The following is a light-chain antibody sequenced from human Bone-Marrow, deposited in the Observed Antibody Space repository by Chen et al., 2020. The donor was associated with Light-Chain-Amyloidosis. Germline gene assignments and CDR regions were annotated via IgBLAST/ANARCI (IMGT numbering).Light chain of an antibody. V-gene: IGKV1-33*01. CDR2: AAS. CDR3: QQHDNLPYT. CDR1: QDISND. Sequence: DIQMTQSPSSLSASVGDRLTITCQASQDISNDLNWYQQKAGKAPKLLIYAASDLQTGVPSRFSGRGSGTGFTFTISSLQPEDIATYYCQQHDNLPYTFGQGTKLEIK. J-gene: IGKJ2*01.